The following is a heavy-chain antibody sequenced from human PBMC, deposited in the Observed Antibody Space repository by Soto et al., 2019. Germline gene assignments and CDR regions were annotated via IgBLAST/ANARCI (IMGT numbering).Heavy chain of an antibody. Sequence: SGPTLVNPTQTVTLTCTFSGFSLRTSGVGVGWIRQPPGKAPEWLALIYWNDDKRYSPSLKSRLTITKDTSKNQVVLTMTDMDPVDTGTYYCAQRLGSRGSFDYWGQGSLVTVSS. CDR2: IYWNDDK. D-gene: IGHD6-25*01. V-gene: IGHV2-5*01. CDR3: AQRLGSRGSFDY. J-gene: IGHJ4*02. CDR1: GFSLRTSGVG.